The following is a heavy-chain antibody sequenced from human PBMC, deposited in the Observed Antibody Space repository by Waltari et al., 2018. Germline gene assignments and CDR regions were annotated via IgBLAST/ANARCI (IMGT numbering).Heavy chain of an antibody. CDR2: INTRGGRS. CDR1: GYTFFNFH. V-gene: IGHV1-46*01. J-gene: IGHJ4*02. Sequence: QVQLVQSGAEVKKPGASVTVSCKASGYTFFNFHIPWVRQAPGPGLTWMVKINTRGGRSGYQQKFKGRITMTRDTSTGTVYMVLSSLTSEDTAVYFCARVPPGPYYFDHWGQGTLVTVSS. CDR3: ARVPPGPYYFDH.